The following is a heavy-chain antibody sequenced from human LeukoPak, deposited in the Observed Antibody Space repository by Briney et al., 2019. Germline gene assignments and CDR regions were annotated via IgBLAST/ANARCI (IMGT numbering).Heavy chain of an antibody. D-gene: IGHD4-17*01. CDR1: GYTFTGYY. V-gene: IGHV1-2*02. J-gene: IGHJ6*02. CDR3: AFYGDRTYYYYGMDV. Sequence: WASVKVSCKASGYTFTGYYMHWVRQAPGQGLEWMGWINPNSGGTNYAQKLQGRVTMTRDTSISTAYMELSRLRSDDTAVYYCAFYGDRTYYYYGMDVWGQGTTVTVSS. CDR2: INPNSGGT.